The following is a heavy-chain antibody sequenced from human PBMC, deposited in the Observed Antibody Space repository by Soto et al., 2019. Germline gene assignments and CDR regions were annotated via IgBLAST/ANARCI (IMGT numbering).Heavy chain of an antibody. CDR3: ARALGAGFEWQQLDF. Sequence: VGSLRLSCAASGFIFSNYALHWVRQAPGNGLEWVAIIPYDGSSSYYADSVKGRFTISRDNSKNTLFLQMNSLRPEDTAIYYCARALGAGFEWQQLDFWGRGTLVTVSS. CDR2: IPYDGSSS. D-gene: IGHD6-13*01. V-gene: IGHV3-30*04. J-gene: IGHJ4*02. CDR1: GFIFSNYA.